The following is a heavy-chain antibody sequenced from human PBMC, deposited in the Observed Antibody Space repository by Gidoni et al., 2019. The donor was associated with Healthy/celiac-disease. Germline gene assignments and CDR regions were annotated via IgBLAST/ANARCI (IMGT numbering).Heavy chain of an antibody. Sequence: QAQLVQSGAELKKPGASVKVSCRASGYTFTGYYVHWVRQAPGQGLEWMVWINPNNGGTHYAQKFQGRVTMTRDTSISTAFMDLSRLRSDDTAVYYCARAMGYYDSRTHYGLGYWGQGSLVTVSS. CDR3: ARAMGYYDSRTHYGLGY. CDR2: INPNNGGT. V-gene: IGHV1-2*02. J-gene: IGHJ4*02. CDR1: GYTFTGYY. D-gene: IGHD3-22*01.